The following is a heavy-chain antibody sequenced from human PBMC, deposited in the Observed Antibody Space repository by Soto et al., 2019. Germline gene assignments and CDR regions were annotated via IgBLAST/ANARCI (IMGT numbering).Heavy chain of an antibody. D-gene: IGHD2-2*01. CDR1: GFTFSSYA. CDR2: ISYDGSNK. V-gene: IGHV3-30-3*01. Sequence: QVQLVESGGGVVQPGRSLRLSCAASGFTFSSYAMHWVRQAPGKGLEWVAVISYDGSNKYYADSVKGRFTISRDNSKNTLYLQMNSLRAEDTAVYYCARSHIVVVPAAIPGGDYWGQGTLVTVSS. J-gene: IGHJ4*02. CDR3: ARSHIVVVPAAIPGGDY.